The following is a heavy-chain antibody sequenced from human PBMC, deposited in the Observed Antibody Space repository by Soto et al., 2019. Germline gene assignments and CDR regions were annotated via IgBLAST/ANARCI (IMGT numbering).Heavy chain of an antibody. CDR2: IYPSDSDT. J-gene: IGHJ4*02. V-gene: IGHV5-51*01. CDR1: GYSFTSYW. D-gene: IGHD6-6*01. CDR3: ARHSSWRTSVYHY. Sequence: KISCKASGYSFTSYWIGWVRQMPGKGLEWMGIIYPSDSDTRYSPSFQGQVTMSADKSISTAYLQWSSLKASDTAMYYCARHSSWRTSVYHYWGQGTLVTVSS.